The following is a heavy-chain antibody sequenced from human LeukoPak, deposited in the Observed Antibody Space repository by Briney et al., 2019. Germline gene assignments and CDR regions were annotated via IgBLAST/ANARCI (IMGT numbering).Heavy chain of an antibody. CDR2: IWYDGSNK. CDR1: GFTLSSYG. CDR3: ASSFCGGDCYADY. D-gene: IGHD2-21*02. Sequence: GGSLRLSCAASGFTLSSYGMHWVRQAPGKGLEWVAVIWYDGSNKYYADPVKGRFTISRDNSKNTLYLQMNSLRAEDTAVYYCASSFCGGDCYADYWGQGTLVTVSS. J-gene: IGHJ4*02. V-gene: IGHV3-33*01.